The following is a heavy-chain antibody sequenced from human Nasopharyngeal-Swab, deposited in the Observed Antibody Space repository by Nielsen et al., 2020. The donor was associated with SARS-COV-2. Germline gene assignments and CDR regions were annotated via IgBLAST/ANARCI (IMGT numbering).Heavy chain of an antibody. Sequence: SETLSLTCTVSGGSISSYYWSWIRQPPGKGLEWIGYIYYSGSTNYNPSLKSRVTISVDTSENQFSLKLSSVTAADTAVYYCARESYYDSSGYRRVFDYWGQGTLVTVSS. D-gene: IGHD3-22*01. CDR2: IYYSGST. CDR3: ARESYYDSSGYRRVFDY. V-gene: IGHV4-59*01. CDR1: GGSISSYY. J-gene: IGHJ4*02.